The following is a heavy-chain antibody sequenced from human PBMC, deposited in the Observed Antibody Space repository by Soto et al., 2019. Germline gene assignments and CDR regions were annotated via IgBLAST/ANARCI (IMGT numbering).Heavy chain of an antibody. V-gene: IGHV1-18*01. J-gene: IGHJ6*02. CDR2: MSGRSGDP. CDR1: GYPFNKFG. D-gene: IGHD1-1*01. Sequence: QVQLVQSGGEVKKPGASVRVSCQASGYPFNKFGIHWVRQAPGQGLEWLGRMSGRSGDPNCAPNVLDRITMATDTSTNTDYMELRSLRSADTAVYYCAREGGHGAGKHHGGVDVWGQWTTVPVS. CDR3: AREGGHGAGKHHGGVDV.